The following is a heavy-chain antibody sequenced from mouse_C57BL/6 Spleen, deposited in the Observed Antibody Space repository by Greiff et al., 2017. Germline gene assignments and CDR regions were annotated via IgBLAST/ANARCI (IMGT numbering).Heavy chain of an antibody. CDR1: GFTFSDYG. D-gene: IGHD2-3*01. CDR2: ISSGSSTI. V-gene: IGHV5-17*01. Sequence: EVQGVESGGGLVKPGGSLKLSCAASGFTFSDYGMHWVRQAPEKGLEWVAYISSGSSTIYYADTVKGRFTISRDNAKNTLFLQMTSLRSEDTAMYYCARHYDGYYPAWFAYWGQGTLVTVSA. J-gene: IGHJ3*01. CDR3: ARHYDGYYPAWFAY.